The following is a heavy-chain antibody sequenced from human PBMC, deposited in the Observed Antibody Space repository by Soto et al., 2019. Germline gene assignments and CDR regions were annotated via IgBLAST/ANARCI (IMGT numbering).Heavy chain of an antibody. J-gene: IGHJ4*02. Sequence: EVQLVESGGGLVQPGGSLRVSCAASGFTFSSYWMHWVRQVPGKGLVWVSRISGDGSSTSYADAVRGRFTISRDNAKNTLYLHMNSLRVEDTALYYCARPRYDGSGTPFDHWGQGALVTVSA. CDR3: ARPRYDGSGTPFDH. D-gene: IGHD3-22*01. V-gene: IGHV3-74*01. CDR1: GFTFSSYW. CDR2: ISGDGSST.